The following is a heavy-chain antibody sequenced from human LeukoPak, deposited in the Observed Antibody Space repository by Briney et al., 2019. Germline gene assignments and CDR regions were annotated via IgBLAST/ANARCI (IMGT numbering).Heavy chain of an antibody. CDR3: ARAAAGTRNAFDI. CDR2: ISGSGGST. Sequence: GGSLRLSCAASGFTFSSYGMSWVRQAPGKGLEWVSAISGSGGSTYYADSVKGRFTISRDNSKNTLYLQMSSPRAEDTALYYCARAAAGTRNAFDIWGPGTMVSVSA. V-gene: IGHV3-23*01. D-gene: IGHD6-13*01. CDR1: GFTFSSYG. J-gene: IGHJ3*02.